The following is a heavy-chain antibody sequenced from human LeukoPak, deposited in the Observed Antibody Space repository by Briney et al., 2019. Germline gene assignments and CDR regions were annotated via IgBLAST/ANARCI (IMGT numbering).Heavy chain of an antibody. CDR3: ARHQGIIGLRGFDY. D-gene: IGHD3-16*01. CDR1: GGSISSSSYY. CDR2: ISHSEIT. V-gene: IGHV4-39*07. Sequence: SETLSLTCTVSGGSISSSSYYWGWIRQPPGKGLEWIGEISHSEITSYNSSLKSRVTISVDKSRNQISLKVTSVTAADTAVYYCARHQGIIGLRGFDYWGQGTLVTVSS. J-gene: IGHJ4*02.